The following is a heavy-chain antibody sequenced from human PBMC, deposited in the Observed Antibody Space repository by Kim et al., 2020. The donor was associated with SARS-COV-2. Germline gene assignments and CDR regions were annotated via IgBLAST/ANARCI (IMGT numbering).Heavy chain of an antibody. CDR3: AADRVYYGLDV. V-gene: IGHV3-74*01. J-gene: IGHJ6*02. CDR2: VYTDGSEI. Sequence: GGSLRLSCAASGFTFSSYWMHWVRQAPGKGLVWVSRVYTDGSEIRYADSVQDRFTISRDNSKNTLYLQMDSLRVEDTAVYYCAADRVYYGLDVWGQGTTV. CDR1: GFTFSSYW.